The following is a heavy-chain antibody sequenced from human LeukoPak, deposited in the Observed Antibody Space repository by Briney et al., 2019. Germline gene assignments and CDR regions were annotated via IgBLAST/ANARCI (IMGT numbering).Heavy chain of an antibody. CDR1: GFTFDNYG. Sequence: GGSLRLSCAASGFTFDNYGMSWVRQPQGKGLEWDSGINCNGGSTGYADSVKGRFTISRDNAKNSLYLQMNTLRAEDTALYYCARFSVGNCSGGSYYSYYYYYMDVWGKGTTVTVSS. V-gene: IGHV3-20*04. D-gene: IGHD2-15*01. CDR3: ARFSVGNCSGGSYYSYYYYYMDV. J-gene: IGHJ6*03. CDR2: INCNGGST.